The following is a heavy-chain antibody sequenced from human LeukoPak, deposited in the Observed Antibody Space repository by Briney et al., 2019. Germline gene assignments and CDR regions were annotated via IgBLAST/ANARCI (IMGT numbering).Heavy chain of an antibody. D-gene: IGHD2-15*01. V-gene: IGHV4-39*07. CDR2: IYYSGST. J-gene: IGHJ4*02. CDR3: ARDEGGYCSGGSCYVF. CDR1: GGSISSSSYY. Sequence: SETLSLTCTVSGGSISSSSYYWGWIRQPPGKGLEWIGSIYYSGSTYYNPSLKSRVTMSIDTSKNQFSLKLSSVTAADTAVYYCARDEGGYCSGGSCYVFWGQGTLVTVSS.